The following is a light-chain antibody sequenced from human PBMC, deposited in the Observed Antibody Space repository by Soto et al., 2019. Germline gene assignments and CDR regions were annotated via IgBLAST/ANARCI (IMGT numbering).Light chain of an antibody. Sequence: EIVLTQSPATLSLSPGERATLSCRASQSVSSYLAWYQQKPGQAPRLLIYDASNRATGIPARFSGSGSGTDFTLTISSLEPEDFAVYYCQKRSNPWITFGGGTKVEIK. CDR3: QKRSNPWIT. CDR2: DAS. V-gene: IGKV3-11*01. CDR1: QSVSSY. J-gene: IGKJ4*01.